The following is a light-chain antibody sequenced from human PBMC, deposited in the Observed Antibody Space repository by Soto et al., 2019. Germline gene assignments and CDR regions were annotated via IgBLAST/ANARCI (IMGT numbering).Light chain of an antibody. CDR2: GAS. J-gene: IGKJ2*01. Sequence: DIQLTQSPPSLSASVGDRVTITCRASQTINNYVKWYQQEAGKAPKLLIYGASSLQSGVPSRFSGSGFGTEFTLTISSLQSEDFVIYYCQQTYSTPYVFGGGTKLDI. CDR3: QQTYSTPYV. CDR1: QTINNY. V-gene: IGKV1-39*01.